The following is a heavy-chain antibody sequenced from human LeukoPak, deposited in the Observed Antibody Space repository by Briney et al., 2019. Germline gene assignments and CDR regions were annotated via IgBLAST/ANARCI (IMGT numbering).Heavy chain of an antibody. CDR3: AREGGYRSSWYLY. J-gene: IGHJ4*02. V-gene: IGHV4-39*07. CDR2: IYYSGST. Sequence: PSETLSLTCTVSGGSISSSSYYWGWIRQPPGKGLEWIGSIYYSGSTYYNPSLKSRVTISVDTSKNQFSLKLSSVTAADTAVYYCAREGGYRSSWYLYWGQGTLVTVSS. D-gene: IGHD6-13*01. CDR1: GGSISSSSYY.